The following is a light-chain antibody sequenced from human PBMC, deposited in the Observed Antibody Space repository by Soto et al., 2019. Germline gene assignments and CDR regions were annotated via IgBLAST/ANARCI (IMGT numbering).Light chain of an antibody. J-gene: IGLJ1*01. CDR3: CSYAGNFLKV. V-gene: IGLV2-11*01. CDR2: DVN. CDR1: STDIGGYNY. Sequence: QSALPQPLSVSWSPGHSVTISCTGTSTDIGGYNYVSWYQQYPGKAPKLIISDVNKRPSGVPDRFSGSKSGNTASLTISGLQAEDEADYYCCSYAGNFLKVFGTGTKVTVL.